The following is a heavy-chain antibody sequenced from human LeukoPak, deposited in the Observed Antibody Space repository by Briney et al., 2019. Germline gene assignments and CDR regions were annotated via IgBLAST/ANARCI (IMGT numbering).Heavy chain of an antibody. CDR1: GYTFTSYY. D-gene: IGHD6-19*01. CDR2: INPSGGST. CDR3: ARARGIAVA. V-gene: IGHV1-46*01. Sequence: ASVKVSCKASGYTFTSYYMHWVRQAPGQGLEWMGIINPSGGSTSYAQKFQGRVTITADESTSTAYMELSSLRSEDTAVYYCARARGIAVAWGQGTLVTVSS. J-gene: IGHJ5*02.